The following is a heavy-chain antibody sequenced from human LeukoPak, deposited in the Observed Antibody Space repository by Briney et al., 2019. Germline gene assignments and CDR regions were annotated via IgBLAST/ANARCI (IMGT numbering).Heavy chain of an antibody. CDR3: ARTSRGVTTVRTAYYFDY. Sequence: GGSLRLSCAASGFTFDDYGMTWVRQAPGKGLEWVSGINWNGGSTAYADSVKGRFTISRDNAKNSLYLQMNSLRAEDTALYHCARTSRGVTTVRTAYYFDYWGQGTLVTVSS. V-gene: IGHV3-20*01. CDR2: INWNGGST. J-gene: IGHJ4*02. D-gene: IGHD4-17*01. CDR1: GFTFDDYG.